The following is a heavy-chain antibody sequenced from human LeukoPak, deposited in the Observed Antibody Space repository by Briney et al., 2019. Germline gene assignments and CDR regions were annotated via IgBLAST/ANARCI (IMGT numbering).Heavy chain of an antibody. Sequence: SVKVSCKASGFTFTSSAVQWVRQARGQRLEWIGWIVVGSGNTNYAQKFQERVAITRDMSTSTAYMELSSLRSEDTAVYYCAAFRFPSYGVEYPWGQGTLVTVSS. CDR3: AAFRFPSYGVEYP. J-gene: IGHJ5*02. V-gene: IGHV1-58*01. D-gene: IGHD1-26*01. CDR2: IVVGSGNT. CDR1: GFTFTSSA.